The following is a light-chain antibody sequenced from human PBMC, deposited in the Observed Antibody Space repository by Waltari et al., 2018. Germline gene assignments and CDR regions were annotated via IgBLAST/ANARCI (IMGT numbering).Light chain of an antibody. Sequence: SYVLTQPPSVSVAPGQTARITCGGNNIGSKNVHWCQQKPGQAPVLVVYDDSDRPSGIPERFSGSNSGNTATLTVSRVEAGDEADYYCQVWDSSGDHPGVVFGGGTKLTVL. CDR2: DDS. CDR3: QVWDSSGDHPGVV. CDR1: NIGSKN. J-gene: IGLJ2*01. V-gene: IGLV3-21*02.